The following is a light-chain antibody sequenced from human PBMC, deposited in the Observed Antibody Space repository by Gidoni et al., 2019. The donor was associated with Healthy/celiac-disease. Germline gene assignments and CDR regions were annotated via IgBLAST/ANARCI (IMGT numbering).Light chain of an antibody. Sequence: EIVLTQSPATLSLSPGERATLSCRASQSVSSYLAWYQQKPGQAPRLLIYDASNRATGIPARFSGSGSGTAFTLTISSLEPEDFAVYYCQQRSNWPPFTFGPGTKVEIK. CDR3: QQRSNWPPFT. J-gene: IGKJ3*01. CDR1: QSVSSY. CDR2: DAS. V-gene: IGKV3-11*01.